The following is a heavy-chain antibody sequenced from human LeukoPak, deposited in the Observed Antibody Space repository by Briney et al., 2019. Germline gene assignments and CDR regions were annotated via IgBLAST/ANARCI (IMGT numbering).Heavy chain of an antibody. CDR1: GFTFSCYS. Sequence: GGSLRLSCAASGFTFSCYSMNWVRQAPGKGLEWVSSISSSSSYIYYADSVKGRFTISRDNAKNSLYLQMNSLRAEDTAVYYCARDSYILTGYYNLSWGQGTLVTVSS. CDR3: ARDSYILTGYYNLS. V-gene: IGHV3-21*01. CDR2: ISSSSSYI. J-gene: IGHJ5*02. D-gene: IGHD3-9*01.